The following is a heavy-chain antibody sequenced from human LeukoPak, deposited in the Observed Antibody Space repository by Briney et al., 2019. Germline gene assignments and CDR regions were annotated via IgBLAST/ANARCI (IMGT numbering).Heavy chain of an antibody. CDR1: GGTFSSYA. J-gene: IGHJ4*02. D-gene: IGHD3-10*01. CDR2: IIPIFGTA. Sequence: SVKVSCKASGGTFSSYAISWVRQAPGQGLEWMGGIIPIFGTANYAQKFQGRVTITTDESTSTAYMELSSLRSEDTAVYYCARGVTMVRGVIINYWGQGTLVTVSS. V-gene: IGHV1-69*05. CDR3: ARGVTMVRGVIINY.